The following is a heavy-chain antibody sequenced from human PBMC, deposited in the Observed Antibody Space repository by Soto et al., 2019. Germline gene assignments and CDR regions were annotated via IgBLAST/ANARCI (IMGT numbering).Heavy chain of an antibody. V-gene: IGHV4-34*01. D-gene: IGHD2-8*01. Sequence: SETLSLTCAVYGGSFSGYYWSWIRQPPGKGLEWIGEINHSGSTNYNPSLKSRVTISVDTSKNQFSLKLSSVTAADTAVYYCARGGVNDYFDYWGQGTLVTVSS. CDR1: GGSFSGYY. J-gene: IGHJ4*02. CDR3: ARGGVNDYFDY. CDR2: INHSGST.